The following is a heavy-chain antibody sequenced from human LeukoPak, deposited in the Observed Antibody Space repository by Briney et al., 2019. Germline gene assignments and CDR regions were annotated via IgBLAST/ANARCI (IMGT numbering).Heavy chain of an antibody. D-gene: IGHD3-10*01. CDR2: ISGSGVTT. CDR1: GFTFSSYA. CDR3: AKGRGGPYYFDY. J-gene: IGHJ4*02. V-gene: IGHV3-23*01. Sequence: GGSLRLSCAASGFTFSSYAMTWVRQAPGKGLEWVSGISGSGVTTYYAEPVKGRFTVSRDNSENKLFLQMNSLRAEDTAVYYCAKGRGGPYYFDYWGQGTLVTVSS.